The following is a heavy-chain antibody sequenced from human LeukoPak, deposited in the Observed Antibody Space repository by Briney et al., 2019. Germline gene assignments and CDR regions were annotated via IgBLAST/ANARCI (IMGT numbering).Heavy chain of an antibody. D-gene: IGHD3-10*01. CDR3: ARDRFGEYYFDY. CDR1: GGSISSGDYY. Sequence: SQTLSLTCTVSGGSISSGDYYWSWIRQPPGKGLEWIGYISYSGSAYYNPSLKGRVTISVHTSTNQFSLRLSSVTAADTAVYYCARDRFGEYYFDYWGQGTLVTVSS. J-gene: IGHJ4*02. V-gene: IGHV4-30-4*01. CDR2: ISYSGSA.